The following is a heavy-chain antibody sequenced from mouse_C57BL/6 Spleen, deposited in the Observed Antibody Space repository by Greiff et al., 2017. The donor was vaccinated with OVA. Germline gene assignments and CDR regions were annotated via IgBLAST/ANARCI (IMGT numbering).Heavy chain of an antibody. D-gene: IGHD2-5*01. Sequence: DVKLVESGGGLVQPGGSLSLSCAASGFTFTDYYMSWVRQPPGKALEWLGFIRNKANGYTTEYSASVKGRFTISRDNSQSILYLQMNALRAEDSATYYCARWGYSNYGYFDVWGTGTTVTVSS. CDR2: IRNKANGYTT. CDR3: ARWGYSNYGYFDV. J-gene: IGHJ1*03. V-gene: IGHV7-3*01. CDR1: GFTFTDYY.